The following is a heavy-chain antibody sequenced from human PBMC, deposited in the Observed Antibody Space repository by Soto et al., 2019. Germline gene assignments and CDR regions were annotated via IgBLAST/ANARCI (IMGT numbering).Heavy chain of an antibody. CDR3: AKVGEGSTADYYYYYGMDV. V-gene: IGHV3-23*01. J-gene: IGHJ6*02. D-gene: IGHD3-10*01. Sequence: PGGSLRLSCAASGFTFSSYAMSWVRQAPGKGLEWVSAISGSGGSTYYADSVKGRFTISRDNSKNTLYLQMNSLRAEDTAVYYCAKVGEGSTADYYYYYGMDVWRQRTTVTVSS. CDR2: ISGSGGST. CDR1: GFTFSSYA.